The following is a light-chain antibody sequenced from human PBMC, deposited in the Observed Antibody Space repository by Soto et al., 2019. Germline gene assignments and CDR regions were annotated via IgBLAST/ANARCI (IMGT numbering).Light chain of an antibody. Sequence: EIVVTQSPATLSVSLGERATLSCRASQSVSSNLAWYQQKPGQAPRLLIYGASTRATGVPARFSGSGSGTEFTLTISSRQSEDLAVYYCQQYNNWPPFTFGQGTKLEIK. V-gene: IGKV3-15*01. J-gene: IGKJ2*01. CDR3: QQYNNWPPFT. CDR1: QSVSSN. CDR2: GAS.